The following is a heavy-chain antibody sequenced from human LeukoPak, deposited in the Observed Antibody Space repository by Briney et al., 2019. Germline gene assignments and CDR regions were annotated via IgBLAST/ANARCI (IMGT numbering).Heavy chain of an antibody. Sequence: ASVKVSCKASGYSFVDYAIHWVRQAPGQRLEWMGWINAGDGNTRYSQNLQGRLTVTRDTSASTAYMELSSLTSEVTAVYYCALGAYDYWGQGTLVTVS. CDR3: ALGAYDY. CDR1: GYSFVDYA. V-gene: IGHV1-3*01. D-gene: IGHD1-26*01. J-gene: IGHJ4*02. CDR2: INAGDGNT.